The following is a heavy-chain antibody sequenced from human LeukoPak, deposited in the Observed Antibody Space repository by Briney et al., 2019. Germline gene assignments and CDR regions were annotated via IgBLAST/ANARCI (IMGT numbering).Heavy chain of an antibody. CDR1: GFTFSSYS. D-gene: IGHD3-22*01. Sequence: GGSQRLSCAASGFTFSSYSVNWVRQAPGKGLEWVSSISSSSSYIYYADSVKGRFTISRDNAKNSLYLQMNSLRAEDTAVYYCARDVTYYYDSSGYYYSDYYYGMDVWGQGTTVTVSS. CDR3: ARDVTYYYDSSGYYYSDYYYGMDV. V-gene: IGHV3-21*01. CDR2: ISSSSSYI. J-gene: IGHJ6*02.